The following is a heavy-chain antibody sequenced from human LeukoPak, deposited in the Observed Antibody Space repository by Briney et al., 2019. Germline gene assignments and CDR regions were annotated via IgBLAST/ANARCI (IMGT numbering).Heavy chain of an antibody. CDR3: ARDGMVTGFDP. D-gene: IGHD4-23*01. V-gene: IGHV4-34*01. J-gene: IGHJ5*02. CDR2: INHSGST. Sequence: ASETLSLTCAVYGGSFSGYYWSWIRQPPGKGLEWIGEINHSGSTNYNPSLKSRVTISVDTSKNQFSLKLSSVTAADTAVYYCARDGMVTGFDPWGQGTLVTVSS. CDR1: GGSFSGYY.